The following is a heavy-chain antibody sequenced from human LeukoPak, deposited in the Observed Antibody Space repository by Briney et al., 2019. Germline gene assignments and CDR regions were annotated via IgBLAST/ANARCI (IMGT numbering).Heavy chain of an antibody. D-gene: IGHD5-18*01. CDR2: ISGSGSTI. V-gene: IGHV3-48*03. Sequence: GGSLRLSCAASGFTFSSYGMNWVRRAPGKGLEWVSYISGSGSTIYDADSVKGRFIISRDNAKNSLYLQMNSLRAEDTAVYYCARRGRGYSDGGGDDYWGQGTVVTVSS. CDR3: ARRGRGYSDGGGDDY. CDR1: GFTFSSYG. J-gene: IGHJ4*02.